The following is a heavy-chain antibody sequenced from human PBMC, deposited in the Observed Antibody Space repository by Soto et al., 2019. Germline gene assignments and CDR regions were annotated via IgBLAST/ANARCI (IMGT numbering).Heavy chain of an antibody. J-gene: IGHJ4*02. V-gene: IGHV2-5*01. D-gene: IGHD6-6*01. CDR3: AHRRSISSFDF. CDR1: GLSLSTTGEG. Sequence: GSGAELVNXTRSLTLTCSLWGLSLSTTGEGVGWIRQPPGKALEWLGVIYWNDNKRYSPSLESRLTITKDTSKDQVVLTMTNMDPVDTGTYYCAHRRSISSFDFWGQGALVTVSS. CDR2: IYWNDNK.